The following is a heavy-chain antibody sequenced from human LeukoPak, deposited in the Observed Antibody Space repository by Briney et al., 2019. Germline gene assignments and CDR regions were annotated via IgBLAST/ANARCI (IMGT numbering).Heavy chain of an antibody. CDR3: AKDPNGDYVGGFDM. CDR2: IYTGGTT. V-gene: IGHV3-66*01. D-gene: IGHD4-17*01. CDR1: GFKLSSDY. J-gene: IGHJ3*02. Sequence: PGGSLRLSCAASGFKLSSDYMSWVRQAPGKGLEGVSVIYTGGTTYYMDSVKGRFTISRDDSKKTLYMQMNGLRVEDTAVYCCAKDPNGDYVGGFDMRGPGTMVTVSS.